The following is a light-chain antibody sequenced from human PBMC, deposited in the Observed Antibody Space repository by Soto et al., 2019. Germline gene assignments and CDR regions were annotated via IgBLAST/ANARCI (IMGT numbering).Light chain of an antibody. CDR1: SSDVGGHNY. CDR2: EVS. V-gene: IGLV2-14*01. J-gene: IGLJ1*01. Sequence: QSALTQPASVSGSPGQSITISCTGTSSDVGGHNYVSWYQQHPGKAPKLMIYEVSNRPSGVSNRFSGSKSGNTASLNISGLQAEDEADYYCNSYTTSSRYVFGAGTKLTVL. CDR3: NSYTTSSRYV.